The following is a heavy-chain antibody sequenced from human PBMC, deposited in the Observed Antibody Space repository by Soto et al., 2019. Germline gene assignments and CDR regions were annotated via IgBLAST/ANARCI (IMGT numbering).Heavy chain of an antibody. J-gene: IGHJ4*02. V-gene: IGHV4-31*03. CDR2: IYYSGST. CDR1: GGSISSGGYY. CDR3: ARGPGYGGNFYYFDY. D-gene: IGHD4-17*01. Sequence: SETLSLTCTVSGGSISSGGYYWSWIRQHPGKGLEWIGYIYYSGSTYYNPSLKSRVTISVDTSKNQFSLKLSSVTAADTAVYYCARGPGYGGNFYYFDYWGQGTLVPVSS.